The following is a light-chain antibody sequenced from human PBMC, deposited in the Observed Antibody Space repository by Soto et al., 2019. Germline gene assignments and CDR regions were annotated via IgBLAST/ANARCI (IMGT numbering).Light chain of an antibody. Sequence: DIQMTQSPSSLSASVGERVTITCRASQFISTYLHWYQQKPGKAPKLLIYDASRFQSGVPSRFGGSGSGADFTLTINSLQSEDFATYYCQQYYSDAPWTFGQGTKVEIK. V-gene: IGKV1-39*01. CDR1: QFISTY. CDR2: DAS. J-gene: IGKJ1*01. CDR3: QQYYSDAPWT.